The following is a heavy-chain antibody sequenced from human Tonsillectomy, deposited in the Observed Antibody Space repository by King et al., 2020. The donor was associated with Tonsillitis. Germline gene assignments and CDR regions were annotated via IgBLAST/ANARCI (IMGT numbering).Heavy chain of an antibody. CDR3: VNDLRMSYDY. D-gene: IGHD2/OR15-2a*01. J-gene: IGHJ4*02. CDR2: MSSNGGST. Sequence: HWVRQAPGKGLEYVSAMSSNGGSTYYADSVKGRFTISRENYKNTLYLHMTILRSEDTAVYYCVNDLRMSYDYLCQGPLFTVSS. V-gene: IGHV3-64D*06.